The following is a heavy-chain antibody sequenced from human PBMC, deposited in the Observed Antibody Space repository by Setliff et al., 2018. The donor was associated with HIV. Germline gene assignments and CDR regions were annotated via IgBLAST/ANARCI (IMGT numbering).Heavy chain of an antibody. D-gene: IGHD2-8*01. J-gene: IGHJ3*02. CDR3: ARSIYEWGAFDI. Sequence: ASVKVSCKASGYSFSKYGTSWVRQAPGQGLEWMGIIYSGGGSTNYAQKFQGRITMTSDTSTSTVYMELSSLRSEDSAVYYCARSIYEWGAFDIWGQGTMVTVSS. CDR2: IYSGGGST. CDR1: GYSFSKYG. V-gene: IGHV1-46*01.